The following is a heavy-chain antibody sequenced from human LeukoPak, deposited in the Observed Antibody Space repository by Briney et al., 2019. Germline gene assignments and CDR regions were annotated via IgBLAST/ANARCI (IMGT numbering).Heavy chain of an antibody. J-gene: IGHJ4*02. D-gene: IGHD5-18*01. CDR2: IGSSSSCI. V-gene: IGHV3-21*01. Sequence: GGSLRLSYAASGFTFSYYSMNWVRQAPGKGLEWVSSIGSSSSCIYYADSVKGRFTISRDNAKNSLYLQMNSLRAEDSAVYYCAASTKHPAMCDYWGQGTLVTVPS. CDR3: AASTKHPAMCDY. CDR1: GFTFSYYS.